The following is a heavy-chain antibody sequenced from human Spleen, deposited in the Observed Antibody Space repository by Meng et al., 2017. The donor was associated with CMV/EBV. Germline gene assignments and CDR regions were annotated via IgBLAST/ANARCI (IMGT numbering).Heavy chain of an antibody. CDR2: INWNGGST. Sequence: CAASGFTFSAFGMNWVRQVPGKGLEWVSGINWNGGSTGYADSVKGRFTISRDNAKNSLYLQMNSLRDEDTALYYCARASGYNWDYEAYWGQGTLVTVSS. D-gene: IGHD1-7*01. CDR1: GFTFSAFG. J-gene: IGHJ4*02. CDR3: ARASGYNWDYEAY. V-gene: IGHV3-20*04.